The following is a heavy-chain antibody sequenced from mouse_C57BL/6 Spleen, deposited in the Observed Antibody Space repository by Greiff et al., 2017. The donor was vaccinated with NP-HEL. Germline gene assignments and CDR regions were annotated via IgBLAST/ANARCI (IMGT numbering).Heavy chain of an antibody. Sequence: QVQLKQPGTELVKPGASVKLSCKASGYTFTSYWMHWVKQRPGQGLEWIGNINPSNGGTNYNEKFKSTATLTVDKSSSTAYMQLSSLTSEDSAVYYCARSTRRGAMDYWGQGTSVTVSS. D-gene: IGHD2-1*01. CDR3: ARSTRRGAMDY. CDR2: INPSNGGT. J-gene: IGHJ4*01. CDR1: GYTFTSYW. V-gene: IGHV1-53*01.